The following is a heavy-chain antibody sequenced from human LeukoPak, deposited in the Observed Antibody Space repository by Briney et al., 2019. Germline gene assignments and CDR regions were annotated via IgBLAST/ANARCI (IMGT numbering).Heavy chain of an antibody. CDR3: ARDHRRAYNWFDP. Sequence: ASVKVSCKASGYTFTSYGISWVRQAPGRGLEWMGWISAYNGNTNYAQKLQGRVTMTTDTSTSTAYMELRSLRSDDTAAYYCARDHRRAYNWFDPWGQGTLVTVSS. CDR2: ISAYNGNT. J-gene: IGHJ5*02. CDR1: GYTFTSYG. D-gene: IGHD1-14*01. V-gene: IGHV1-18*01.